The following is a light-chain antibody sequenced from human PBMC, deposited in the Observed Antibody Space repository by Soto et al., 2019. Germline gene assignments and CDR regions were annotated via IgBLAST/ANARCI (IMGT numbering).Light chain of an antibody. CDR1: QNINTL. Sequence: DIQMTQSPSTLSASLGDRVTITCRASQNINTLLAWYQQKPGKAPNLLIYKASGLEGGVPSRFSGSGSGTEFTLTISSLQPDDSATYYCQQYYDYPVTFGGGTKVEIK. CDR3: QQYYDYPVT. J-gene: IGKJ4*01. CDR2: KAS. V-gene: IGKV1-5*03.